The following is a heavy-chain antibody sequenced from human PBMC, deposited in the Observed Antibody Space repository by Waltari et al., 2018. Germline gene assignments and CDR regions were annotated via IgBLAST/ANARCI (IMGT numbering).Heavy chain of an antibody. D-gene: IGHD6-19*01. CDR2: INHSGST. CDR3: AREHIAVAGNNAFDI. J-gene: IGHJ3*02. V-gene: IGHV4-38-2*02. CDR1: GYSISSGYY. Sequence: QVELQESGPGLVKPSETLSITCAVSGYSISSGYYWSWIRQPPGKGLEWIGEINHSGSTNHHPSLKSRITISVDTSKNQFSRKPSSVTAPDTAVYYCAREHIAVAGNNAFDIWGQGTMVTVSS.